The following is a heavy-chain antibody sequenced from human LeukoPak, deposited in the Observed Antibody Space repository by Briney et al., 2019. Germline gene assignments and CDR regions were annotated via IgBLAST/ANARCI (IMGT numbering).Heavy chain of an antibody. CDR1: GYTFTSYY. CDR2: INPNSGGT. CDR3: ARGGTPYGDFDY. D-gene: IGHD4-17*01. V-gene: IGHV1-2*02. J-gene: IGHJ4*02. Sequence: ASVKVSCKASGYTFTSYYMHWVRQAPGQGLEWMGWINPNSGGTNHAQKFQGRVTMTRDTSISTVYMELTRLSSDDTAVYYCARGGTPYGDFDYWGQGTLVTVFS.